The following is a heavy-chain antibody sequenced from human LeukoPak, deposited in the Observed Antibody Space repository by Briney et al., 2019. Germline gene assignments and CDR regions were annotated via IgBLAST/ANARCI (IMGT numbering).Heavy chain of an antibody. CDR2: ISAYNGNT. Sequence: GASVKVSCKASGYTFTSYGISWVRQAPGQGLEWMGWISAYNGNTNYAQKLQGRVTMTTDTSTSTAYMELRSLRSDDTAVYYCAREGGSGYYETFSLSYYYYGMDVWGQGTTVTVSS. D-gene: IGHD3-22*01. J-gene: IGHJ6*02. CDR3: AREGGSGYYETFSLSYYYYGMDV. V-gene: IGHV1-18*01. CDR1: GYTFTSYG.